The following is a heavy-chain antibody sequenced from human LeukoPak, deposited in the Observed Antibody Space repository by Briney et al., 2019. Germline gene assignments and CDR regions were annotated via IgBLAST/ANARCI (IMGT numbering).Heavy chain of an antibody. CDR3: ARPAAGTQY. D-gene: IGHD6-13*01. J-gene: IGHJ4*02. CDR1: GYTFTDYY. Sequence: ASVKVSFKASGYTFTDYYMHWVRQAPGQGLEWMGWINPNSGGTNYAQKFQGRVTMTRDTSISTAYMELSRLRSDDTAVYYCARPAAGTQYWGQGTLVTVSS. CDR2: INPNSGGT. V-gene: IGHV1-2*02.